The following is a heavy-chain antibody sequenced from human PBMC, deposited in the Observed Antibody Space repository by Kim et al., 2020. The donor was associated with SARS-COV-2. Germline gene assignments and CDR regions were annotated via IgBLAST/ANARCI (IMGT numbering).Heavy chain of an antibody. CDR1: GYSFTSYW. CDR2: IDPSDSYT. V-gene: IGHV5-10-1*01. D-gene: IGHD5-18*01. J-gene: IGHJ4*02. CDR3: ARTRGRGYSYGCFDY. Sequence: GESLKISCKGSGYSFTSYWISWVRQMPGKGLEWMGRIDPSDSYTNYSPSFQGHVTISADKSISTAYLQWRSLKASDTAMYYCARTRGRGYSYGCFDYWGQGTLVTVSS.